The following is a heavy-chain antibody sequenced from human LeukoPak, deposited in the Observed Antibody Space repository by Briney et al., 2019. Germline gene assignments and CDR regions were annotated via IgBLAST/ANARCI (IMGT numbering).Heavy chain of an antibody. CDR3: AKDPEAYYYDSSGFPLGY. J-gene: IGHJ4*02. CDR2: ISGSGGSI. D-gene: IGHD3-22*01. V-gene: IGHV3-23*01. Sequence: GALRLSCAASGFTFSSYAMSWVRQAPGKGLGWVSAISGSGGSIYYADSVKGRFTISRDNSKNTLYLQMNSLRAEDTAVYYCAKDPEAYYYDSSGFPLGYWGQGTLVTVSS. CDR1: GFTFSSYA.